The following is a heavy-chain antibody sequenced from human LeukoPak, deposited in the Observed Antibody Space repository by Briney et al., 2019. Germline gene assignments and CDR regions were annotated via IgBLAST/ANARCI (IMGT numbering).Heavy chain of an antibody. J-gene: IGHJ4*01. CDR2: IYYSGST. Sequence: SETLSLTCTVSGGSFSSYYWSWIRQPPGKGLEWIGYIYYSGSTNYNPSLKSRVTISVDTSKNQFSLKLSSVTAADTAVYYCARGYYYDSSGYYPTFFDYWGHGTLVTVSS. V-gene: IGHV4-59*01. CDR3: ARGYYYDSSGYYPTFFDY. CDR1: GGSFSSYY. D-gene: IGHD3-22*01.